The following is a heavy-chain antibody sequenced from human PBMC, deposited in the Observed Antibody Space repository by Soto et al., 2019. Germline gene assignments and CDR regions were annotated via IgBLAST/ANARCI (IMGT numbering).Heavy chain of an antibody. CDR1: GYTPTHLY. Sequence: PEKVASTASGYTPTHLYMHWLREAPGQAHEWMGWINPNSGGTKHAKNFQGWVTMTRDKSISTAYMELRRLKSDDKAVYYCATSWTRIAGAGETEYCLDYWGQGTLVT. V-gene: IGHV1-2*04. CDR3: ATSWTRIAGAGETEYCLDY. CDR2: INPNSGGT. D-gene: IGHD6-19*01. J-gene: IGHJ4*02.